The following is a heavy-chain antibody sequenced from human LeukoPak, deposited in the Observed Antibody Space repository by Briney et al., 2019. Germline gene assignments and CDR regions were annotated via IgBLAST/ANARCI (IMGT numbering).Heavy chain of an antibody. Sequence: GGSLRLSCAASGLTFSSHWMHWVRQAPGKGLVWVSRITNDGSSTTYADSVKGRFTISRDNAKNMLYLQVNSLRAEDTAVYYCATIDGSYYGGFGYWGQGTLVTVSS. CDR1: GLTFSSHW. CDR2: ITNDGSST. CDR3: ATIDGSYYGGFGY. J-gene: IGHJ4*02. D-gene: IGHD1-26*01. V-gene: IGHV3-74*01.